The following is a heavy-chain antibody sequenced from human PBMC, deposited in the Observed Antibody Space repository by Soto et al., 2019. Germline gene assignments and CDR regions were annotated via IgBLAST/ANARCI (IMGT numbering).Heavy chain of an antibody. CDR3: ARDHSPSLTPDAFDI. D-gene: IGHD3-9*01. Sequence: GGSLRLSCAASGFTFSSYGMHWVRQAPGKGLEWVAVIWYDGSNKYYADSVKGRFTISRDNSKNTLYLQMNSLRAEDTAVYYCARDHSPSLTPDAFDIWGQGTMVTVSS. V-gene: IGHV3-33*01. CDR2: IWYDGSNK. J-gene: IGHJ3*02. CDR1: GFTFSSYG.